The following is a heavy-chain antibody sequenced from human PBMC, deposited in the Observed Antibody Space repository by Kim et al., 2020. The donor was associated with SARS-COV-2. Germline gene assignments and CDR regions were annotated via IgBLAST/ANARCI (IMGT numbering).Heavy chain of an antibody. CDR2: IRSKTDGGTT. D-gene: IGHD3-10*01. J-gene: IGHJ3*02. CDR1: GFTFSNAW. V-gene: IGHV3-15*01. CDR3: STDGGVMVRGIIIHFNAFDI. Sequence: GGSLRLSCAASGFTFSNAWMNWVRQAPGKGLEWVGRIRSKTDGGTTDYAAPVKGRFTISRDDSKNTLYLRMNSLKTEDTALYYCSTDGGVMVRGIIIHFNAFDIWGQGTMLTVSS.